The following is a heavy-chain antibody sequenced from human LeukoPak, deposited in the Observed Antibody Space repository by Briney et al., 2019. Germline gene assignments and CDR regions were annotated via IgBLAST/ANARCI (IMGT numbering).Heavy chain of an antibody. J-gene: IGHJ6*02. Sequence: GGSLRLSCAAFGFTVSSNYMSWVRQAPGKGLEWVSVIYSGGSTYYADSVKGRFTISRDNSRNTLYLQMNSLRAEDTAVYYCAREVYYDSSGYYLETDGMDVWGQGTTVTVSS. CDR2: IYSGGST. CDR3: AREVYYDSSGYYLETDGMDV. V-gene: IGHV3-66*01. D-gene: IGHD3-22*01. CDR1: GFTVSSNY.